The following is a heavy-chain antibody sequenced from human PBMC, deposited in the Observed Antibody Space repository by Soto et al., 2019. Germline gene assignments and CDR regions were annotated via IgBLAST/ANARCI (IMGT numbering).Heavy chain of an antibody. CDR2: INGDETTT. J-gene: IGHJ5*02. V-gene: IGHV3-74*01. CDR3: ARESDQQLVS. CDR1: GFTFSSYA. Sequence: GGSLRLSCAASGFTFSSYAMNWVRQAPGKGLEWVSRINGDETTTRYADSVKGRFTISRDNAKNTLYLQMNSLRAEDTAVYYCARESDQQLVSWGQGILVTVSS. D-gene: IGHD6-13*01.